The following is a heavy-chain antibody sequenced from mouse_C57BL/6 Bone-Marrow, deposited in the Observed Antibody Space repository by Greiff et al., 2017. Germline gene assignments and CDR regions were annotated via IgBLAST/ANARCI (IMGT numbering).Heavy chain of an antibody. Sequence: VQLQQSGPEVVRPGVSVKISCMGSGYTFADFAMHWVKQSHATSLEWIGVIRTYNGNTHYNQKFKVKATMTVDKSSNTAYMELARLPSDDSAIFSSAREAVYYFSAMYYWGQGTSDPVSS. CDR3: AREAVYYFSAMYY. V-gene: IGHV1-67*01. D-gene: IGHD1-1*01. CDR1: GYTFADFA. J-gene: IGHJ4*01. CDR2: IRTYNGNT.